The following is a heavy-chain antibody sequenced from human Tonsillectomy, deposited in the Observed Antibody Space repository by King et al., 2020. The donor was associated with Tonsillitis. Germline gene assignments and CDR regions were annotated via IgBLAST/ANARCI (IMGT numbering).Heavy chain of an antibody. CDR2: INWDGGST. V-gene: IGHV3-43D*03. J-gene: IGHJ4*02. Sequence: DVQLVESGGVVVQPGGSLRLSCAASGFTFDDYAMHWVRQAPGKGLEWVSLINWDGGSTYYADSVKGRFTISRDNSKNSLYLQMNSLRAEDTALYYCAKIPGYCSGGSCIDYWGQGTLVTVSS. CDR1: GFTFDDYA. D-gene: IGHD2-15*01. CDR3: AKIPGYCSGGSCIDY.